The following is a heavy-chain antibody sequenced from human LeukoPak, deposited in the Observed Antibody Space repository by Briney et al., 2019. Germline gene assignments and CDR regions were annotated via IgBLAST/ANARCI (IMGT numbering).Heavy chain of an antibody. D-gene: IGHD3-10*01. V-gene: IGHV1-69*04. J-gene: IGHJ6*02. CDR2: IIPILGIA. Sequence: EASVKVSCKASGGTFSSYAISWVRQAPGQGLKWMGRIIPILGIANYAQKFQGRVTITADKSTSTAYMELSSLRSEDTAVYYCGAMVRGVKYGMDVWGQGTTVTVSS. CDR1: GGTFSSYA. CDR3: GAMVRGVKYGMDV.